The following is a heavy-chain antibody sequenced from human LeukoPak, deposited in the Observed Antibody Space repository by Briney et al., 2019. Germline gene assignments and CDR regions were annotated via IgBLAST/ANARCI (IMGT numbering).Heavy chain of an antibody. V-gene: IGHV1-18*01. J-gene: IGHJ4*02. D-gene: IGHD4-23*01. Sequence: ASVKVSCKASGYSFTSYGIGWVRQAPGQGLEWMGRISAYNGNTDYAQKFQGRVTMTTDTSTSTAYMEVRSLRSDDTAVYYCARAYYGGNRPTDYWGQGTLVTVSS. CDR2: ISAYNGNT. CDR1: GYSFTSYG. CDR3: ARAYYGGNRPTDY.